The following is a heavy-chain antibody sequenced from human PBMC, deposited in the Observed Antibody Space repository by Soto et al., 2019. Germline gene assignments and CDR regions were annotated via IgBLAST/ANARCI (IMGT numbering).Heavy chain of an antibody. CDR3: ARDSRRTTRGGPYGDYAWYFDL. CDR1: GYTFTSYY. D-gene: IGHD4-17*01. J-gene: IGHJ2*01. Sequence: ASVKVSCKASGYTFTSYYMHWVRQAPGQGLEWMGIINPSGGSTSYAQKFQGRVTMTRDTSTSTAYMELSSLRSEDTAVYYCARDSRRTTRGGPYGDYAWYFDLWGRGTLVTVSS. CDR2: INPSGGST. V-gene: IGHV1-46*01.